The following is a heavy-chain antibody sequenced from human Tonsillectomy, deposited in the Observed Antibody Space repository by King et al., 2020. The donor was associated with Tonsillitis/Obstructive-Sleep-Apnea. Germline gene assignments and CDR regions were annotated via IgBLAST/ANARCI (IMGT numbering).Heavy chain of an antibody. CDR2: IYPGDSDT. CDR3: AHGTIAADDAFDI. J-gene: IGHJ3*02. Sequence: QLVQSGAEVIKPGESLKISCKGSGYSFSNNWLAWVRQMPGKGPEWMGIIYPGDSDTRYSPSFEGQVTISADKSINTAYLQWSSLKASDTAMYYCAHGTIAADDAFDIWGHGTMVTVSS. CDR1: GYSFSNNW. D-gene: IGHD6-13*01. V-gene: IGHV5-51*01.